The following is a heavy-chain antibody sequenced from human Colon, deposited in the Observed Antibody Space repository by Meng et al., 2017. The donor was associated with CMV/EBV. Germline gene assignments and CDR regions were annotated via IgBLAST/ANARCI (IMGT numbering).Heavy chain of an antibody. V-gene: IGHV1-2*02. D-gene: IGHD6-13*01. CDR1: GYTFTANH. CDR2: IYPQDGGT. J-gene: IGHJ4*02. CDR3: VRESWYFDF. Sequence: QVEPVQSGTEVKKPGASVKVPCKTSGYTFTANHLHWVRQAPGQGLEWMGWIYPQDGGTYFAQKFQDRVTLTRDTSITTAYMELSGLTSDDTAIYYCVRESWYFDFWGEGTLVTVSS.